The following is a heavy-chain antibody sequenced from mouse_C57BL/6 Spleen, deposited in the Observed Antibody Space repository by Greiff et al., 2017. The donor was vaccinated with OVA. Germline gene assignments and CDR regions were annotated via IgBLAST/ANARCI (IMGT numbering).Heavy chain of an antibody. CDR2: INPSSGYT. D-gene: IGHD2-4*01. CDR1: GYTFTSYT. CDR3: ARHDYEDY. Sequence: QVQLKESGAELARPGASVKMSCKASGYTFTSYTMHWVKQRPGQGLEWIGYINPSSGYTKYNQKFKDKATLTADKSSSTAYMQLSSLTSEDSAVYYCARHDYEDYWGQGTTLTVSS. V-gene: IGHV1-4*01. J-gene: IGHJ2*01.